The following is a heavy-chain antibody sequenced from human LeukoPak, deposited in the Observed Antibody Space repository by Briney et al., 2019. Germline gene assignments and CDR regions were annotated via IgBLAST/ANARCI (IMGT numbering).Heavy chain of an antibody. CDR2: INPSGGST. CDR1: GYTFTSYY. CDR3: ARATLSDYYFNY. V-gene: IGHV1-46*01. Sequence: ASVKVSCTASGYTFTSYYMHWVRQAPGQGLEWMGIINPSGGSTSYAQKFQGRVTMTRDTSTNTVDMELSSLRSEDTAVYFCARATLSDYYFNYWGQGTLVTVSS. J-gene: IGHJ4*02.